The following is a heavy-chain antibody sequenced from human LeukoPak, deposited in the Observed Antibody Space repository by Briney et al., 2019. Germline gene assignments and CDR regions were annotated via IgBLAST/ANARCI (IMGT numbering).Heavy chain of an antibody. J-gene: IGHJ4*02. D-gene: IGHD3-22*01. CDR3: ARAYYDSSGYPCGVDY. CDR2: ISSSSSYI. CDR1: GFTFSSYS. V-gene: IGHV3-21*01. Sequence: GGSLRLSCAASGFTFSSYSMNWVRQAPGKGLECVSSISSSSSYIYYADSVKGRFTISRDNAKNSLYLQMNSLRAEDTAVYYCARAYYDSSGYPCGVDYWGQGTLVTVSS.